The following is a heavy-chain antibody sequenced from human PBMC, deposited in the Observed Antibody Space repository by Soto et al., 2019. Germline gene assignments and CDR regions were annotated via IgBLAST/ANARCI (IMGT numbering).Heavy chain of an antibody. D-gene: IGHD6-13*01. Sequence: PGGSLRLSCAASGFTFSSYSMNWVRQAPGKGLEWVSSISSSSSYIYYADSVKGRFTISRDNAKNSLYLQMNSLRAEDTAVYYCARVAERSSLYYYYGMDVWGQGTTVTVSS. J-gene: IGHJ6*02. V-gene: IGHV3-21*01. CDR1: GFTFSSYS. CDR3: ARVAERSSLYYYYGMDV. CDR2: ISSSSSYI.